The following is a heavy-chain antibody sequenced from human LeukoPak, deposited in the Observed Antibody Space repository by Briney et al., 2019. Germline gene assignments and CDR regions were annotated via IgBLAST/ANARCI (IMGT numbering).Heavy chain of an antibody. CDR2: ISGSGVNT. V-gene: IGHV3-23*01. CDR1: GFNFESYS. Sequence: PGGSLRLSCAASGFNFESYSMNWVRQAPGKGLEWVSAISGSGVNTYYADSMKGRFTISRDNSKNTLYLQMNSLRAEDTAIYYCAKEYTGTFSPFPSYFDNWGQGTLVTVSS. J-gene: IGHJ4*02. CDR3: AKEYTGTFSPFPSYFDN. D-gene: IGHD1-26*01.